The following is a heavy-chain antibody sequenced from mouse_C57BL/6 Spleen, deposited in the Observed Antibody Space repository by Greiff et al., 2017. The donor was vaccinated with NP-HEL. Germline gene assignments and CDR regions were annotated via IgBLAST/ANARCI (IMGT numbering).Heavy chain of an antibody. J-gene: IGHJ2*01. V-gene: IGHV1-15*01. D-gene: IGHD5-1-1*01. CDR1: GYTFTDYE. CDR3: TIPHGDY. CDR2: IDPETGGT. Sequence: VQLQQSGAELVRPGASVTLSCKASGYTFTDYEMHWVKQTPVHGLEWIGAIDPETGGTAYNQKFKGKAILTADKSSSTAYMEVRSLTSEDSAVYYCTIPHGDYWGQGTTLTVSS.